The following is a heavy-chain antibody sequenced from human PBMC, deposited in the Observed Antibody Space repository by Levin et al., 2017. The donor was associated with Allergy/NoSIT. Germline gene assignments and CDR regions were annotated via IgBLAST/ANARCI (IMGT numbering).Heavy chain of an antibody. CDR2: ISSSSSYI. V-gene: IGHV3-21*01. D-gene: IGHD2-15*01. Sequence: ASVKVSCAASGFTFSDYTMNWVRQAPGKGLEWVSSISSSSSYIYYADSVKGRFTISRDNAKNSLYLQMNSLRAEDTAVYFCARDFYLGYCSGGSCYYIDHWGQGTLVTVSS. J-gene: IGHJ4*02. CDR3: ARDFYLGYCSGGSCYYIDH. CDR1: GFTFSDYT.